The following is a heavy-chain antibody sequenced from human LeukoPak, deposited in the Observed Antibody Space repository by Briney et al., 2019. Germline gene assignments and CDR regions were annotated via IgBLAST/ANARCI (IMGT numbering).Heavy chain of an antibody. V-gene: IGHV1-2*02. D-gene: IGHD3-9*01. CDR3: ARVLPLLTYYDILTGYYEPYYYGMDV. CDR1: GYSFTDYY. CDR2: INPNSGGT. Sequence: ASVKVSCKTSGYSFTDYYMHWVRQAPGQGLEWMGWINPNSGGTSSAQKFQGRVTMTRDTSISTAYMELSRLRSDDTAVYYCARVLPLLTYYDILTGYYEPYYYGMDVWGQGTTVTVSS. J-gene: IGHJ6*02.